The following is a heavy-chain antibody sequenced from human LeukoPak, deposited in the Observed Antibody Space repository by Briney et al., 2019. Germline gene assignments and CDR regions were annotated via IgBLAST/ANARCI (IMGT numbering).Heavy chain of an antibody. J-gene: IGHJ4*02. CDR3: ARDRGGTQDY. CDR1: CGSISSGGYY. CDR2: IYYSGST. D-gene: IGHD3-10*01. Sequence: SETLSLTCTVSCGSISSGGYYWSWIRQHPGKGLEWIGYIYYSGSTYYNPSLKSRVTISVDTPKNQFSLKLSSVTAADTAVYYCARDRGGTQDYWGQGTLVTVS. V-gene: IGHV4-31*03.